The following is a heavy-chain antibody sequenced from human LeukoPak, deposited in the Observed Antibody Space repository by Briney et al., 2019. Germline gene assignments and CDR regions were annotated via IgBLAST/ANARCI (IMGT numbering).Heavy chain of an antibody. Sequence: GGSLRLSCAASGFTFSSYAMHWVRQAPGKGLEWVAVISYDGSNKYYADSVKGRFTISRDNSKNTLYLQMNSLRAEDTAVYYRARDNWNYLDYWGQGTLVTVSS. V-gene: IGHV3-30-3*01. J-gene: IGHJ4*02. CDR1: GFTFSSYA. D-gene: IGHD1-20*01. CDR2: ISYDGSNK. CDR3: ARDNWNYLDY.